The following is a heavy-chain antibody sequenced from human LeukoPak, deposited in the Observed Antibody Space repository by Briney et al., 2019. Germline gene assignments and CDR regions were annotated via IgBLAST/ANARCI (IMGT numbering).Heavy chain of an antibody. J-gene: IGHJ5*02. CDR2: ISGSGGST. Sequence: GGSLRLSCAASGFTFGTYAMSWVRQAPEKGLGWISAISGSGGSTYYADSVKGRFTISRDNSKNTLYLQMNSLRAEDTAVYYCAKIPYSSGWVQNWFDPWGQGTLVTVSS. D-gene: IGHD6-19*01. V-gene: IGHV3-23*01. CDR3: AKIPYSSGWVQNWFDP. CDR1: GFTFGTYA.